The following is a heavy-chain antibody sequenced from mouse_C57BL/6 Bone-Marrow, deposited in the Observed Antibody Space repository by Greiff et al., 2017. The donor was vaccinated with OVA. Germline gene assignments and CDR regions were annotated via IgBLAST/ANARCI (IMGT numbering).Heavy chain of an antibody. J-gene: IGHJ1*03. CDR1: GFTFSSYA. CDR3: TRETGYGSSPYWYFDV. D-gene: IGHD1-1*01. Sequence: EVKLVESGAGLVKPGGSLKLSCAASGFTFSSYAMSWVRQTPEKRLVWVAYISSGGDYIYYADTVKGRFTISRDNARNTLYLQMSSLKSEDTAMYYCTRETGYGSSPYWYFDVWGTGTTVTVSS. V-gene: IGHV5-9-1*02. CDR2: ISSGGDYI.